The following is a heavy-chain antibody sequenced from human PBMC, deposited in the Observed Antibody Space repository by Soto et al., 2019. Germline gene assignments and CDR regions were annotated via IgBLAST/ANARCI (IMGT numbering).Heavy chain of an antibody. J-gene: IGHJ5*02. CDR2: INPIHGIA. CDR3: ARADYGGNYHL. CDR1: GYTFTSYA. V-gene: IGHV1-69*04. D-gene: IGHD4-17*01. Sequence: GASVKVSCKASGYTFTSYAMHWVRQAPGQGLEWMGRINPIHGIAKYAQKFQGRVTITADKSTSTAYMELSSLRSEDTAVYYCARADYGGNYHLWGQGTLVTVSS.